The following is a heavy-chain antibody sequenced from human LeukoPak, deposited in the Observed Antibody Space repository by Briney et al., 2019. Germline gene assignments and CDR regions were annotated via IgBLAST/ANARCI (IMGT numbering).Heavy chain of an antibody. D-gene: IGHD6-13*01. CDR3: ARHAPGIAAAGPTRNWYFDL. Sequence: PSETLSLTCAVSGYSISSGYYWGWIRPPPGKGLEWIGSIYHSGSTYYNPSLKSRVTISVDTSKNQFSLKLSSVTAADTAVYYCARHAPGIAAAGPTRNWYFDLWGRGTLVTVSS. CDR1: GYSISSGYY. CDR2: IYHSGST. V-gene: IGHV4-38-2*01. J-gene: IGHJ2*01.